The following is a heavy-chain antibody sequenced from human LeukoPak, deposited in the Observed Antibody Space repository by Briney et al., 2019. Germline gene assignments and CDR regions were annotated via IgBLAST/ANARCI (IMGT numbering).Heavy chain of an antibody. D-gene: IGHD4-23*01. CDR2: IHYSGST. V-gene: IGHV4-59*01. Sequence: SETLSLTCTVSGGSISNYYWSWMRQPPGEGLEWIGYIHYSGSTNYNPSLKSRVTISVDTSKNQLSLKLTSMTAADTAVYYCARELGATVVNYGMDVWGQGTTVTVSS. J-gene: IGHJ6*02. CDR1: GGSISNYY. CDR3: ARELGATVVNYGMDV.